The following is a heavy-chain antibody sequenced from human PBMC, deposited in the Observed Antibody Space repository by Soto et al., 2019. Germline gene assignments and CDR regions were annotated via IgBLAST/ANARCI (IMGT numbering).Heavy chain of an antibody. V-gene: IGHV3-48*02. CDR3: ARCLGLYWGDCTGGRDNF. D-gene: IGHD2-8*02. J-gene: IGHJ4*02. CDR1: GFTFSSYS. Sequence: EVQLVESGGGLVQPGGSLRLSCAASGFTFSSYSMNWVRQAPGKGLEWVSYISSSSSTIYYADSVRGRFTISRDNAKKSLYLQMNKLRDDDTAVYYVARCLGLYWGDCTGGRDNFWSQGTLVTVSS. CDR2: ISSSSSTI.